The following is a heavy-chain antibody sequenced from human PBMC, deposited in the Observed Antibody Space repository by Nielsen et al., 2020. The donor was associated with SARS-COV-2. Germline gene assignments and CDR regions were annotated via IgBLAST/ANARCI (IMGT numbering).Heavy chain of an antibody. CDR1: RFTFSNYW. J-gene: IGHJ4*02. Sequence: GGSLRLSCAASRFTFSNYWMHWIRQAPGKGLVWVSCIYSDGSNTIHADSVKGRFTISRDNAKNTLYLQMNSLRAEDTAVYYCVRGGSRRSFDYWGQGTLVTVSS. CDR2: IYSDGSNT. D-gene: IGHD2-15*01. V-gene: IGHV3-74*01. CDR3: VRGGSRRSFDY.